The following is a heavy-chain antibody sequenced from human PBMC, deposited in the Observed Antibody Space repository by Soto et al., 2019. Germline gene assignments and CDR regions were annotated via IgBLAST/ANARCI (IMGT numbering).Heavy chain of an antibody. Sequence: QMQLVQSGAEVNKPGSSVKVACKASGGTLSSFINYPINWVRQAPGQGLEWMGGIVPNVGTVNYAQKFQGRVTITADKSTGTAYMELSSLRSEDTALYYCARRDTSGFFRYFDNWGQGTLVTVSS. V-gene: IGHV1-69*06. D-gene: IGHD3-3*01. CDR2: IVPNVGTV. CDR1: GGTLSSFINYP. J-gene: IGHJ4*02. CDR3: ARRDTSGFFRYFDN.